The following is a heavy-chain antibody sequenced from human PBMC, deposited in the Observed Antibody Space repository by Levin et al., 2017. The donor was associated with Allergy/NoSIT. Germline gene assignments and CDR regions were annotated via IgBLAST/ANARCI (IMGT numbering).Heavy chain of an antibody. V-gene: IGHV3-53*01. CDR3: ARDPGNWNYDYGMDV. D-gene: IGHD1-1*01. Sequence: PGGSLRLSCAASGFTVSSNYMSWVRQAPGKGLEWVSVIYSGGSTYYADSVKGRFTISRDNSKNTLYLQMNSLRAEDTAVYYCARDPGNWNYDYGMDVWGQGTTVTVSS. CDR2: IYSGGST. J-gene: IGHJ6*02. CDR1: GFTVSSNY.